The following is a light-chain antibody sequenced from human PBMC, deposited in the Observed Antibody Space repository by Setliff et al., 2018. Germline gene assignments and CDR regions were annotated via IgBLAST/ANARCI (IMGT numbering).Light chain of an antibody. J-gene: IGLJ2*01. CDR2: DVV. CDR3: SSYTTISTLV. V-gene: IGLV2-14*03. CDR1: SSDVGGYNY. Sequence: QSALTQPASVSGSPGQPITISCTGTSSDVGGYNYVSWYQQHPGKAPKVIIYDVVVRPSGVSNRFSGSKSGNTASLTISGLQAEDEADYYCSSYTTISTLVFGGGTKVTV.